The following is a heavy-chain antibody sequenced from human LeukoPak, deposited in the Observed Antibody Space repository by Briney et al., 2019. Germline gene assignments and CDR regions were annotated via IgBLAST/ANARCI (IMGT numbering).Heavy chain of an antibody. J-gene: IGHJ6*02. D-gene: IGHD1-26*01. Sequence: QPGGSLRLSCVASGFSFRNYPMPWVRQAPGKGLDWVAVISFDGSYKYYADSVKGRFTISRDNSENRLYLQMDGLTAEDTAEYYCAKDWMWESPDYGMNVWGQGTTVTVSS. CDR3: AKDWMWESPDYGMNV. V-gene: IGHV3-30*18. CDR1: GFSFRNYP. CDR2: ISFDGSYK.